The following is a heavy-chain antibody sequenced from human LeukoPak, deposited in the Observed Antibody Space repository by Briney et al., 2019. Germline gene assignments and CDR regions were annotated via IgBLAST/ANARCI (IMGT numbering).Heavy chain of an antibody. V-gene: IGHV1-46*01. CDR2: INANSGST. D-gene: IGHD1/OR15-1a*01. Sequence: RASVKVSCKASGYTFTSYYIHWVRQTPGQGLEWMGIINANSGSTTNAQRFQGRVTMTRDTSTSTVYMELSSLRSEDTAVYYCARDDGGGTYYFDYWGQGTLVTVSS. CDR3: ARDDGGGTYYFDY. CDR1: GYTFTSYY. J-gene: IGHJ4*02.